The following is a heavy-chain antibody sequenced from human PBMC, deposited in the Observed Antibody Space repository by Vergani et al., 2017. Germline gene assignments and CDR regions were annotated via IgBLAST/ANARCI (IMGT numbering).Heavy chain of an antibody. Sequence: QVQLLQSGPGLVKPSQTLSLTCAISGDSVSSNSAAWNWIRQSPSRGLEWLGRTYYRSKWYNDYAVSVKSRITINPDTSKNQFSLQLNSVTHEDTAVYYCARAPRYSSGWFGYFDYWGQGTLVTVSS. CDR2: TYYRSKWYN. CDR1: GDSVSSNSAA. V-gene: IGHV6-1*01. D-gene: IGHD6-19*01. CDR3: ARAPRYSSGWFGYFDY. J-gene: IGHJ4*02.